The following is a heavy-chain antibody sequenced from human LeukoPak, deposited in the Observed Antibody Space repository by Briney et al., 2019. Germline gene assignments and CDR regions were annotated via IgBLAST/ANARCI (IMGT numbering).Heavy chain of an antibody. CDR1: RFTFSSYG. CDR3: ARHRSGGSQDDAFDI. J-gene: IGHJ3*02. Sequence: GGSLRLSCAASRFTFSSYGMHWVRQAPGKGLEWVADIKEDGSEKYYVDSVKGRFTISRQNAKSSLFLQMNSLRAEDTAVYYCARHRSGGSQDDAFDIWGQGTMVTVSS. CDR2: IKEDGSEK. V-gene: IGHV3-7*01. D-gene: IGHD2-15*01.